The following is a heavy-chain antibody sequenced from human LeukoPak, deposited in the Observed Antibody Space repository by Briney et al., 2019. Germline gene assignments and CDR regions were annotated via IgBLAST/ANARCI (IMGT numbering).Heavy chain of an antibody. CDR2: INPNSGGT. J-gene: IGHJ5*02. CDR3: ARDLNQLLPTWFDP. D-gene: IGHD2-2*01. CDR1: GYTFTGYY. V-gene: IGHV1-2*02. Sequence: ASVKVSRKASGYTFTGYYMHWVRQVPGQGLEWMGWINPNSGGTNYAQKFQGRVTMTRDTSISTAYMELSRLRSDDTAVYYCARDLNQLLPTWFDPWGQGTLVTVSS.